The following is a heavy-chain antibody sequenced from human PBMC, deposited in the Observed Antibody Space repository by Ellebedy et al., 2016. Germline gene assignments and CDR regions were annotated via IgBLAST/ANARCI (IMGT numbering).Heavy chain of an antibody. CDR1: GFSFPNYW. V-gene: IGHV5-51*01. Sequence: GESLKISCKGSGFSFPNYWIGWARQMPGKGLEWVAIIYPAESDVRYSPSFQGRVTISADKSITTAYLQWGSLEASDTAMYYCAARPYSTTWSTWFNPWGQGTLVTVSS. D-gene: IGHD6-13*01. J-gene: IGHJ5*02. CDR3: AARPYSTTWSTWFNP. CDR2: IYPAESDV.